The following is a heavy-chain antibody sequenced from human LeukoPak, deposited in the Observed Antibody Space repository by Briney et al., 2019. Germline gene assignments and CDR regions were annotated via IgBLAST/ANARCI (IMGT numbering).Heavy chain of an antibody. CDR2: IKQDGSEK. J-gene: IGHJ4*02. Sequence: PEGSLRLSCVASGFTFSSYWMNWVRQAPGKGLEWVANIKQDGSEKFYVDSVKGRFTISRDNAKNSLYLHMNSLRVEDTAVYYCARVASSGYYYFSDYWGQGTLVTVSS. CDR1: GFTFSSYW. CDR3: ARVASSGYYYFSDY. V-gene: IGHV3-7*01. D-gene: IGHD3-22*01.